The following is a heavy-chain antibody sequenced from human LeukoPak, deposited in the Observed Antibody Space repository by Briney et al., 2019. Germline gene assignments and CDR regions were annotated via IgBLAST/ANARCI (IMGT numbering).Heavy chain of an antibody. D-gene: IGHD1-1*01. J-gene: IGHJ6*03. Sequence: SETLSLTCTVSGGSITSSSYHWGWIRQPPGKGLEWIGSIYYTGTTYYNPSLKSRVTISVDTSKNQFSLKLSSVTAADTAVYYCARVSWSPGTSYYYMDVWGKGTTVTVSS. CDR2: IYYTGTT. V-gene: IGHV4-39*07. CDR3: ARVSWSPGTSYYYMDV. CDR1: GGSITSSSYH.